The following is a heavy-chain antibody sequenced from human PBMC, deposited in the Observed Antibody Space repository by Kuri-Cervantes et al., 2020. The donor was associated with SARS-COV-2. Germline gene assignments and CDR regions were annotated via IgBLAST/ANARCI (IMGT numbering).Heavy chain of an antibody. J-gene: IGHJ4*02. Sequence: GGSLRLSCAASGFTFSSYAMHWVRQAPGKGLEWVANIKQDGSEKYYVDSVKGRFTISRDNAKNSLYLQMNSLRAEDTAVYYCARVAGDPYYFDYWGQGTLVTVSS. CDR1: GFTFSSYA. D-gene: IGHD7-27*01. V-gene: IGHV3-7*01. CDR2: IKQDGSEK. CDR3: ARVAGDPYYFDY.